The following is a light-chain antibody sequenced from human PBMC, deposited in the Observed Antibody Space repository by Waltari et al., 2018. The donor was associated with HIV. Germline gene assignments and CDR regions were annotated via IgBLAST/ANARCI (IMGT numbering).Light chain of an antibody. CDR3: STWDNRLGTYI. J-gene: IGLJ2*01. CDR2: RND. CDR1: WQDIGSSF. Sequence: QSVLPQPPSASATPGQRVVISCSGTWQDIGSSFVYWYQLLPVTTPKLLISRNDQRPSGVPDRFSGSKSDSSASLAVTDLRSEDEGDYYCSTWDNRLGTYIFGGGTKLTVL. V-gene: IGLV1-47*01.